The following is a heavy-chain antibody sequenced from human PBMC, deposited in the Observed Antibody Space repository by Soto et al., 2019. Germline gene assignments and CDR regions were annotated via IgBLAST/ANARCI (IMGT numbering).Heavy chain of an antibody. Sequence: GGSLRLSCVASGFTFSSYALHWVRQAPGKGLEWVALISNDGMNTFYADSVKGRMTVSRDKAEETMYLQMNSLTAEDTAVYYCAKGLRFMEHWGQGTVVTVSS. V-gene: IGHV3-30-3*02. CDR1: GFTFSSYA. CDR3: AKGLRFMEH. D-gene: IGHD1-1*01. CDR2: ISNDGMNT. J-gene: IGHJ1*01.